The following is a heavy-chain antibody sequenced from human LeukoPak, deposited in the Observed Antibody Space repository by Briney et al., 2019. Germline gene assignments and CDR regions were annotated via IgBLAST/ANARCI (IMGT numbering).Heavy chain of an antibody. V-gene: IGHV4-4*02. J-gene: IGHJ4*02. CDR2: VNLQGST. CDR3: ATEGGPYRPLDY. CDR1: GGSITNTNY. Sequence: SGTLSLTCGVSGGSITNTNYWTWVRQPPGKGLEWIGEVNLQGSTNYNPSLMGRVAISVDTSENHISLQLTSVTAADTAVYYCATEGGPYRPLDYSGQGTLVTVSS.